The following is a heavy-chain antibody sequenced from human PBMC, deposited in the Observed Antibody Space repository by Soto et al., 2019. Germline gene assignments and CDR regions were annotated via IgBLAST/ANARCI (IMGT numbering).Heavy chain of an antibody. CDR3: AKASFSSSWYGYYDSSGYPFDY. CDR2: ISGSGGST. Sequence: PGVSLRLSCAASGFTFSSYAMSWVRQAPGKGLEWVSAISGSGGSTYYADSVKGRFTISRDNSKNTLYLQMNSLRAEDTAVYYCAKASFSSSWYGYYDSSGYPFDYWGQGTLVTVSS. D-gene: IGHD3-22*01. J-gene: IGHJ4*02. CDR1: GFTFSSYA. V-gene: IGHV3-23*01.